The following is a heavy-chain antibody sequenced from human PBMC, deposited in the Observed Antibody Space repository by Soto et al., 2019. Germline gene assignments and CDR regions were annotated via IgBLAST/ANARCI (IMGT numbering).Heavy chain of an antibody. CDR3: AKDKYSNYIFHAFDI. CDR1: GFNFSSYA. Sequence: GGSLRLSYAASGFNFSSYAMSWVRQAPGKGLEWISAISGSAKNAYYADSVKGRFTISRDNSKNTLYLQMNSLRAEDTAVYYCAKDKYSNYIFHAFDIWGPGTMVTVSS. V-gene: IGHV3-23*01. CDR2: ISGSAKNA. J-gene: IGHJ3*02. D-gene: IGHD4-4*01.